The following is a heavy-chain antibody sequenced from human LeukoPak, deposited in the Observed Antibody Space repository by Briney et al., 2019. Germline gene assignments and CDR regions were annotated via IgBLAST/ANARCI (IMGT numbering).Heavy chain of an antibody. J-gene: IGHJ4*02. D-gene: IGHD3-10*01. Sequence: PSETLSLTCTVSGGSISSYYWSWIRQPPGKGLEWIGYVYYSGSTTYNPSLKSRVTISVDTSKNQFSLKRTSVTAADTAVYYCARASGSSYVVFFFDYWGQGTLVTVSS. CDR3: ARASGSSYVVFFFDY. V-gene: IGHV4-59*01. CDR2: VYYSGST. CDR1: GGSISSYY.